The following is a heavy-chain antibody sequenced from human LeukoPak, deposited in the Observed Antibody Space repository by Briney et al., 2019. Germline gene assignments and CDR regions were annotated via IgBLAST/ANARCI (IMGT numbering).Heavy chain of an antibody. CDR2: LDGENDQK. CDR1: GYTVTEIS. CDR3: ADFYTTSGFFY. J-gene: IGHJ4*02. V-gene: IGHV1-24*01. D-gene: IGHD3-3*01. Sequence: GASVKVSCKVSGYTVTEISRHWVRQSPGKVLEWMGGLDGENDQKVYAQQFQDRVTMSEDTSTDTAYMELSNLQSEDTAVYFCADFYTTSGFFYWGQGTLVTVSS.